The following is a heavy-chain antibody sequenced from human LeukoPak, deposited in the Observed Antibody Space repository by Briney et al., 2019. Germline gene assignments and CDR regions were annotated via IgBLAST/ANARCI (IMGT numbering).Heavy chain of an antibody. Sequence: GSLRLSCAASGFTFSSYAMSWVRQAPGKGLEWIGHIYYSGSTYYNPSLKSRVTISVDTSKTQFSLKLSSVTAADTAVYYCARADYYGEGYYSGYWGQGTLVTVSS. V-gene: IGHV4-59*05. D-gene: IGHD4-17*01. CDR2: IYYSGST. CDR1: GFTFSSYA. J-gene: IGHJ4*02. CDR3: ARADYYGEGYYSGY.